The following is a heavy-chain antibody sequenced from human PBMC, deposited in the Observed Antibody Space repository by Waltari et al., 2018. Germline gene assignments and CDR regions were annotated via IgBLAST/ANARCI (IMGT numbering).Heavy chain of an antibody. Sequence: QVQLQESGPGLVKPSGTLSLTCTVSGGSIIPSYWSWIRQPAGKGLEWIGRIYTGGTTNYNPSLQSRLTMSVDTSKNQFSLNLRSVTAADTAMYYCARDTAGSGYMDVWGKGTTVTVSS. J-gene: IGHJ6*03. CDR3: ARDTAGSGYMDV. CDR2: IYTGGTT. CDR1: GGSIIPSY. V-gene: IGHV4-4*07.